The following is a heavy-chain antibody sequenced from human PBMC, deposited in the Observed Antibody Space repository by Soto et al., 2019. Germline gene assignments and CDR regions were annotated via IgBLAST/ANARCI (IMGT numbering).Heavy chain of an antibody. CDR3: ARDAPDNYGSGSYDY. J-gene: IGHJ4*02. Sequence: GGSLRLYCAASGFTVSSNYMSWVRQAPGKGLEWVSVIYSGGSTYYADSVKGRFTISRHNSKNTLYLQMNSLRAEDTAVYYCARDAPDNYGSGSYDYWGQGTLVTVSS. D-gene: IGHD3-10*01. V-gene: IGHV3-53*04. CDR1: GFTVSSNY. CDR2: IYSGGST.